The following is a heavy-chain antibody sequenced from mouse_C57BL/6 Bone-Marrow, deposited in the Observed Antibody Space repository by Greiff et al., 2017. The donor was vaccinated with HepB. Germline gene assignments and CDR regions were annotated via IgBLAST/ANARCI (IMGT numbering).Heavy chain of an antibody. V-gene: IGHV1-81*01. CDR2: IYPRSGNT. D-gene: IGHD1-1*01. CDR1: GYTFTSYG. J-gene: IGHJ2*01. Sequence: VQVVESGAELARPGASVKLSCKASGYTFTSYGISWVKQRTGQGLEWIGEIYPRSGNTYYNEKFKGKATLTADKSSSTAYMELRSLTSEDSAVYFCARSNYGSSLGYFDYWGQGTTLTVSS. CDR3: ARSNYGSSLGYFDY.